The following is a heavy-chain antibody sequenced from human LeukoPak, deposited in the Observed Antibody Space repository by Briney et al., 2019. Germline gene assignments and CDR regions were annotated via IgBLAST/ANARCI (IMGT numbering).Heavy chain of an antibody. CDR1: GYSFTSYW. CDR3: ARVEMATIGSYYYYYGMDV. V-gene: IGHV5-51*01. CDR2: IYPGDSDT. J-gene: IGHJ6*02. D-gene: IGHD5-24*01. Sequence: GESLKISCKGSGYSFTSYWIGWVRQMPGKGLEWMGIIYPGDSDTRYSPSFQGQVTISADKSISTAYLQWSSLKASDTAMYYCARVEMATIGSYYYYYGMDVWGQGTKVTVSS.